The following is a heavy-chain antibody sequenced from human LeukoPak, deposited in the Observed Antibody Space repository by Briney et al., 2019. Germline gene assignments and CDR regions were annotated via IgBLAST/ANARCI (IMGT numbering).Heavy chain of an antibody. J-gene: IGHJ4*02. CDR1: GYTFTKYY. V-gene: IGHV1-46*01. CDR2: INPAGGST. CDR3: ARYNGDLTGGFDY. Sequence: ASVKVSCKASGYTFTKYYIHWVQQAPGQGVEWMGIINPAGGSTGYAQKFQGRVTMTRDTSTSTVYVELSSLRSEDTAVYYCARYNGDLTGGFDYWGQGTLVTVSS. D-gene: IGHD4-17*01.